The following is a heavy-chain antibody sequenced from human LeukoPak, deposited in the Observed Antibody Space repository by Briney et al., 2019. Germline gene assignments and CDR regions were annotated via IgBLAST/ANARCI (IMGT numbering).Heavy chain of an antibody. CDR3: ARELFDFYY. D-gene: IGHD3-10*01. CDR1: GFTFDNFA. Sequence: PGGSLRLSCAPSGFTFDNFAMTWLRQAPGKGLEGVSEITGSGGSTYYADSVKGRFTISRDNSKNTLYLQRNSLRAEDTAIYYCARELFDFYYWGQGTLVTVSS. V-gene: IGHV3-23*01. CDR2: ITGSGGST. J-gene: IGHJ4*02.